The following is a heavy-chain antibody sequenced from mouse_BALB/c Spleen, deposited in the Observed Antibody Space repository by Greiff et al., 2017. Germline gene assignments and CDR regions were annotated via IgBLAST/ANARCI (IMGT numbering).Heavy chain of an antibody. CDR3: ARKWGPPYYDYDGLFAY. CDR2: IWSGGST. CDR1: GFSLTSYG. Sequence: QVQLKESGPGLVQPSQSLSITCTVSGFSLTSYGVHWVRQSPGKGLEWLGVIWSGGSTDYNAAFISRLSISKDNSKSQVFFKMNSLQANDTAIYYCARKWGPPYYDYDGLFAYWGQGTLVTVSA. D-gene: IGHD2-4*01. V-gene: IGHV2-2*02. J-gene: IGHJ3*01.